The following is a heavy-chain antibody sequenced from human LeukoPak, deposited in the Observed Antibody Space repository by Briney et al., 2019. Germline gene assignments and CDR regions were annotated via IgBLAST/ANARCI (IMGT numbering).Heavy chain of an antibody. Sequence: ASVKVSCKASGYTFTSYDINWVRQATGQGLEWMGWMNPNSGNTGYAQKFQGRVTITRNTSISTAYMELSSLRAEDTAVYYCARSQYQLPDNWFDPWGQGTLVTVSS. V-gene: IGHV1-8*03. J-gene: IGHJ5*02. CDR3: ARSQYQLPDNWFDP. CDR1: GYTFTSYD. CDR2: MNPNSGNT. D-gene: IGHD2-2*01.